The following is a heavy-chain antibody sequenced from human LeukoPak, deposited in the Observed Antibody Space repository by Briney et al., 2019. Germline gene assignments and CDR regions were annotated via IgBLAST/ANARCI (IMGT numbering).Heavy chain of an antibody. J-gene: IGHJ4*02. CDR3: AKEYCSGGSCYAFDY. Sequence: GGSLRLSCAASGFIFSSYGMHWVRQAPGKGLEWVAFIRYDGSNKYYADSVKGRFTISRDNSKNTLYLQMNSLRAEDTAVYYCAKEYCSGGSCYAFDYWGQGTLITVSS. CDR1: GFIFSSYG. D-gene: IGHD2-15*01. V-gene: IGHV3-30*02. CDR2: IRYDGSNK.